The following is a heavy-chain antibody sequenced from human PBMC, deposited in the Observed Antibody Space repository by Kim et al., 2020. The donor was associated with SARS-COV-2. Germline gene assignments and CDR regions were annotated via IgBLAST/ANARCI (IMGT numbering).Heavy chain of an antibody. J-gene: IGHJ6*02. D-gene: IGHD3-10*01. CDR1: GGSFSGYY. CDR3: AVAGEMDV. V-gene: IGHV4-34*01. Sequence: SETLSLTCAVYGGSFSGYYWSWIRQPPGKGLEWIGEINHSGSTNYNPSLKSRVTISVDTSKNQFSLKLSSVTAADTAVYYCAVAGEMDVWGQGTTVTVSS. CDR2: INHSGST.